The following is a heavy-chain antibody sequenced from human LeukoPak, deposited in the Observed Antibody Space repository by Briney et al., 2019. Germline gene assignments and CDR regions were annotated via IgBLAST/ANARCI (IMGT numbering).Heavy chain of an antibody. CDR3: ARHSAVVAATVYDY. V-gene: IGHV1-18*01. CDR2: ISAYNGNT. CDR1: GYTLTSYG. D-gene: IGHD2-15*01. J-gene: IGHJ4*02. Sequence: ASVKVSCKASGYTLTSYGISWVRQAPGQGLEWMGWISAYNGNTNYAQKPQGRVTMTTDTSTSTAYMELRSLRSDDTAVYCCARHSAVVAATVYDYWGQGTLVTVSS.